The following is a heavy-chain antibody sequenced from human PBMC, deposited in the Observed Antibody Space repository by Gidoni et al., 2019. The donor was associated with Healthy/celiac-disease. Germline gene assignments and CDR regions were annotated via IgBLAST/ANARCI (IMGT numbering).Heavy chain of an antibody. CDR1: GGSFSGYY. J-gene: IGHJ4*02. V-gene: IGHV4-34*01. Sequence: QVQLQQWGAGLLKPSETLSLTCAVYGGSFSGYYWSWIRQPPGKGLEWIGEINHSGSTNYNPSLKSRVTISVDTSKNQFSLKLSSVTAADTAVYYCARILSHYYGSGSFPYYFDYWGQGTLVTVSS. D-gene: IGHD3-10*01. CDR2: INHSGST. CDR3: ARILSHYYGSGSFPYYFDY.